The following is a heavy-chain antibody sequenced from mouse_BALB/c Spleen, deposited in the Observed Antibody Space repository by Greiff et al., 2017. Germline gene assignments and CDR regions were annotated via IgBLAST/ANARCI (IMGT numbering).Heavy chain of an antibody. CDR1: GFTFSSFG. J-gene: IGHJ4*01. D-gene: IGHD2-12*01. CDR2: ISSGSSTI. Sequence: DVMLVESGGGLVQPGGSRKLSCAASGFTFSSFGMHWVRQAPEKGLEWVAYISSGSSTIYYADTVKGRFTISRDNPKNTLFLQMTSLRSEDTAMYYCARGGSYRDYWGQGTSVTVSS. CDR3: ARGGSYRDY. V-gene: IGHV5-17*02.